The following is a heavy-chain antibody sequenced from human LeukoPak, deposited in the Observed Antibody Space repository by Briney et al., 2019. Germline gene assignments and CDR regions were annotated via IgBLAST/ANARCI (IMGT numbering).Heavy chain of an antibody. V-gene: IGHV1-2*02. CDR3: ARGDGYNLWYFDY. D-gene: IGHD5-24*01. CDR1: GYTFTGYY. J-gene: IGHJ4*02. Sequence: ASVKVSCKASGYTFTGYYMHWVRQAPGQGLEWMGWINPNSGGTNYAQKFQGRVTMTRDTSISTAYMELSRLRSDDTAVYSCARGDGYNLWYFDYWGQGTLVTVSS. CDR2: INPNSGGT.